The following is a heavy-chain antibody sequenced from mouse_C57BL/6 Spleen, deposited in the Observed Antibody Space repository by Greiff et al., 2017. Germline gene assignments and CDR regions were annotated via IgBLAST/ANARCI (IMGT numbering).Heavy chain of an antibody. D-gene: IGHD2-4*01. J-gene: IGHJ2*01. CDR3: TAYDYDLRY. CDR1: GFNIKDDY. V-gene: IGHV14-4*01. Sequence: VLLQQSGAELVRPGASVKLSCTASGFNIKDDYMHWVKQRPEQGLEWIGWIDPENGDTEYASKFQGKATITADTSSNTAYLQLSSLTSEDTAVYYCTAYDYDLRYWGQGTTLTVSA. CDR2: IDPENGDT.